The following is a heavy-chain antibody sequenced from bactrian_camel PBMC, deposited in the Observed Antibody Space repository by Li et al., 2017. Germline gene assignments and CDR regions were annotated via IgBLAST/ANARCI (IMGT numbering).Heavy chain of an antibody. Sequence: VQLVESGGGSVQAGGSLRLSCTASGYTSGTYCMGWYRQAPGKEREGVATIQTRGGNTYYADSVKGRFTISHDNAKPAAYLQMNNLQPEDTGMYFCAVDQEIFGTTCPNWARQNRYGLWGQGTQVTVS. J-gene: IGHJ4*01. D-gene: IGHD5*01. CDR3: AVDQEIFGTTCPNWARQNRYGL. V-gene: IGHV3S40*01. CDR1: GYTSGTYC. CDR2: IQTRGGNT.